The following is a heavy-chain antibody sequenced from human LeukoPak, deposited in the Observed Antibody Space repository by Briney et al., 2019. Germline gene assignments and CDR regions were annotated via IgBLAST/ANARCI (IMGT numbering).Heavy chain of an antibody. J-gene: IGHJ4*02. Sequence: GGSLRLSCAASGFTVSNNYMSWVRQAPGKGLEWVSLIYSGGSRYYADSVKGRFTISRDNSKNTLYLQMNSLRADDTAVYYCVSYSSLDYWGQGALVTVSS. D-gene: IGHD3-22*01. V-gene: IGHV3-53*01. CDR3: VSYSSLDY. CDR1: GFTVSNNY. CDR2: IYSGGSR.